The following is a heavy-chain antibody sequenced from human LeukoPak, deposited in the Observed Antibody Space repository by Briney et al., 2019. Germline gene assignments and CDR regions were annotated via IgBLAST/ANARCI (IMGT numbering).Heavy chain of an antibody. J-gene: IGHJ4*02. CDR2: IYYSGST. D-gene: IGHD3-10*01. V-gene: IGHV4-59*01. Sequence: SETLSLTCTVSGGSISSYYWSWIRQPPGKGLEWIGYIYYSGSTNYNPSLKSRVTISVDTSKNQFSLKLSSVTAADTAVYYCARGRMVRGFDYWGQGTLVTVSS. CDR3: ARGRMVRGFDY. CDR1: GGSISSYY.